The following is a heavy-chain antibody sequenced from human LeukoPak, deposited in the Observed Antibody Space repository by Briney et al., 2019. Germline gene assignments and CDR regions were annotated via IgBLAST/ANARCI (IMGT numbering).Heavy chain of an antibody. Sequence: PGRSLRLSYAASGFTFSSYAMHWVRQAPGKGLEWVAVISYDGSNKYYADSVKGRFTISRDNSKNTLYLQMNSLRAEDTAVYYCATVEVRGVIHWGQGTLVTVSS. CDR1: GFTFSSYA. CDR2: ISYDGSNK. D-gene: IGHD3-10*01. V-gene: IGHV3-30*04. CDR3: ATVEVRGVIH. J-gene: IGHJ4*02.